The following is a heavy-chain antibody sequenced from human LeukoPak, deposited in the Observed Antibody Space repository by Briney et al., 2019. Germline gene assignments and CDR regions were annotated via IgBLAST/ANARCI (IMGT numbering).Heavy chain of an antibody. CDR2: ISAYNGNT. J-gene: IGHJ6*03. CDR3: ARDPLIVVVPAALYYMDV. CDR1: GYTFTSYS. V-gene: IGHV1-18*01. D-gene: IGHD2-2*01. Sequence: AAVKVSCKASGYTFTSYSISWVRQAPGQGLEWMGWISAYNGNTNNAQKLQGRVPMTTDTSTSTAYMDLKSLRSDDTAVYYCARDPLIVVVPAALYYMDVWGKGTTVTISS.